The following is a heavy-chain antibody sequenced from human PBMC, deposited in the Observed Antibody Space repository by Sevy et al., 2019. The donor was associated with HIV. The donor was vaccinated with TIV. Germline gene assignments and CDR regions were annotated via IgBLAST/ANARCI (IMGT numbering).Heavy chain of an antibody. CDR2: IIPIFGTA. CDR1: GGTFSSYA. J-gene: IGHJ4*02. V-gene: IGHV1-69*06. D-gene: IGHD6-19*01. CDR3: ASGHSSGWYYFDY. Sequence: ASVKVSCKASGGTFSSYAISWERQAPGRGLEWMGGIIPIFGTANYAQKFQGRVTITADKSTSTAYMELSSLRSEDTAVYYCASGHSSGWYYFDYWGQGTLVTISS.